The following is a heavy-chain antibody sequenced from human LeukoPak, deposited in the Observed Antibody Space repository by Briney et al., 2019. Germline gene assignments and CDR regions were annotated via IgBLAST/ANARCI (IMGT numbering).Heavy chain of an antibody. CDR2: IKSDGSDT. V-gene: IGHV3-74*01. CDR1: GFTFSNYW. Sequence: GGSLRLSCAASGFTFSNYWMLWVRQAPGMGLVWVSRIKSDGSDTTYADSVKGRFTISRDNAKNTLYLQMNSLRAEDTAMYYCAILTGIAAAAWGQGTLVTVSS. J-gene: IGHJ5*02. D-gene: IGHD6-13*01. CDR3: AILTGIAAAA.